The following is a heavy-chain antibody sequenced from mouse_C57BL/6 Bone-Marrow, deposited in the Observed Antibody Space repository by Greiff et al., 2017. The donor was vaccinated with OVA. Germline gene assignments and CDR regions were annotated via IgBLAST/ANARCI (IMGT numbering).Heavy chain of an antibody. CDR3: ARDYYEDFDY. J-gene: IGHJ2*01. V-gene: IGHV1-76*01. Sequence: QVQLQQPGAELVKPGASVKLSCKASGYTFTDYYINWVKQRPGQGLEWIARIYPGSGNTYYNEKFKGKATLTAEKSSSTAYMQLSSLTSEDSAVYFCARDYYEDFDYWGQGTTLTVSS. CDR2: IYPGSGNT. CDR1: GYTFTDYY. D-gene: IGHD1-1*01.